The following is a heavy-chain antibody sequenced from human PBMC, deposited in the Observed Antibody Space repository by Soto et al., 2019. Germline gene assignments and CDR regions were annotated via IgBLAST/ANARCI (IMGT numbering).Heavy chain of an antibody. CDR3: AGGSYCSSIRLSYWFDP. CDR1: GFTVSSNY. D-gene: IGHD6-6*01. V-gene: IGHV3-53*04. CDR2: IYSGGST. J-gene: IGHJ5*02. Sequence: GGSLRLSCAASGFTVSSNYMSWVRQAPGKGLEWVSVIYSGGSTYYADSVKGRFTISRHNYKNTMYLQMNSLRAEDTAVYYCAGGSYCSSIRLSYWFDPWGQGTLVTVSS.